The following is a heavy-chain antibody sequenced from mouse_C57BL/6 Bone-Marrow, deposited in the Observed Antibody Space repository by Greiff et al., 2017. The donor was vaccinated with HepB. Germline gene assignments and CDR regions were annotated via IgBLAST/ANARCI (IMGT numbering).Heavy chain of an antibody. D-gene: IGHD1-1*01. CDR2: ISDGGSYT. J-gene: IGHJ2*01. CDR1: GFTFSSYA. Sequence: EVKLMESGGGLVKPGGSLKLSCAASGFTFSSYAMSWVRQTPEKRLEWVATISDGGSYTYYPDNVKGRFTISRDNAKNNLYLQMSHLKSEDTAMYYCAPPYYGSSYVDYWGQGTTLTVSS. V-gene: IGHV5-4*03. CDR3: APPYYGSSYVDY.